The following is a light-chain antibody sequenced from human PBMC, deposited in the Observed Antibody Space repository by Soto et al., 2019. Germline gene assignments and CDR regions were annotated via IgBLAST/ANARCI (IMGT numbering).Light chain of an antibody. V-gene: IGLV2-11*01. CDR1: SSEVGGYTY. CDR3: CSYAGTYTHVV. Sequence: QSVLTQPRSVSGSARQSVTISCTRTSSEVGGYTYVSWYQHYSGKAPKLDINDVTKRPSGVPDRFSGSKSGNTASLTISGLQAEDEADYHCCSYAGTYTHVVFGGGTQLTVL. J-gene: IGLJ2*01. CDR2: DVT.